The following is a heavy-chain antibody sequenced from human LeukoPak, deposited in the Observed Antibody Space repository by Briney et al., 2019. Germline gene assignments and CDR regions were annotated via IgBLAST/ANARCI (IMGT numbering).Heavy chain of an antibody. Sequence: PSETLSLTCTVSGGSISGYYWSWIRQPPGKGLEWIGFIYYSGSTNYNPSLKSRVTISVDTSKNQFSLKLSSVSAADTAVYYCARVETYSYGSWGQGTLVTVSS. J-gene: IGHJ4*02. CDR3: ARVETYSYGS. CDR2: IYYSGST. CDR1: GGSISGYY. V-gene: IGHV4-59*08. D-gene: IGHD5-18*01.